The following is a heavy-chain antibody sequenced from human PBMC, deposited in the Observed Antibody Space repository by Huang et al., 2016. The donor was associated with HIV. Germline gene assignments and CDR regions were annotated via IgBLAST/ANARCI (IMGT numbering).Heavy chain of an antibody. J-gene: IGHJ4*02. D-gene: IGHD4-4*01. CDR2: LMPVLDSP. Sequence: QVQLLQSGAEVKKPGSSVKVSCKASGGPFRLYSIAWVRQAPGQGLEWMASLMPVLDSPNYAQKLQGRVRVTADESTSTVYMELRDLRPDDTAVYFCARGSLEYSVSSSLDYWGQGTHVTVSS. CDR3: ARGSLEYSVSSSLDY. V-gene: IGHV1-69*13. CDR1: GGPFRLYS.